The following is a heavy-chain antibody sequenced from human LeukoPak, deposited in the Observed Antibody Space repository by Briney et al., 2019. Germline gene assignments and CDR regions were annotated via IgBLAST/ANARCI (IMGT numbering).Heavy chain of an antibody. D-gene: IGHD3-10*01. V-gene: IGHV4-38-2*01. CDR3: AKSNGYGLVDI. Sequence: KAGGSLRLSCAASGFTFSTFAMIWVRQPPGKGLEWIGSIYYSGSTYYNPSLKSRVTISLDTSRNQFSLKLNSVTAADTAAYYCAKSNGYGLVDIWGQGTMVTVSS. CDR1: GFTFSTFAM. J-gene: IGHJ3*02. CDR2: IYYSGST.